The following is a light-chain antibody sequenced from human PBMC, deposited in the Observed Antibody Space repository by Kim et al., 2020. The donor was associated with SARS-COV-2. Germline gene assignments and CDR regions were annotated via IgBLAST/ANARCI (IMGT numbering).Light chain of an antibody. CDR2: QDN. J-gene: IGLJ2*01. V-gene: IGLV3-1*01. CDR3: QAWESNTVT. Sequence: SYELTQPPSVSVSPGQTVSITCSGHRLGDKYAGWYQQKPGQSPVMVIYQDNKRPSGIPERFSGSNSGNTATLTISGTQAMDEADYYRQAWESNTVTLGGGTQLTVL. CDR1: RLGDKY.